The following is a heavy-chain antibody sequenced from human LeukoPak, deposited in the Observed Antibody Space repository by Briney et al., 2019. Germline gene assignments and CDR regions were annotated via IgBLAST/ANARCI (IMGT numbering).Heavy chain of an antibody. CDR3: ARGYDYGDLELPLGY. J-gene: IGHJ4*02. Sequence: PGGSLRLSCAASGFTFSDYYMSWIRQAPGKGLEWVSYISSSSSYTNYADSVKGRFTISRDNAKNSLYLQMNSLRAEDTAVYYCARGYDYGDLELPLGYWGQGTLVTVSS. CDR2: ISSSSSYT. CDR1: GFTFSDYY. V-gene: IGHV3-11*06. D-gene: IGHD4-17*01.